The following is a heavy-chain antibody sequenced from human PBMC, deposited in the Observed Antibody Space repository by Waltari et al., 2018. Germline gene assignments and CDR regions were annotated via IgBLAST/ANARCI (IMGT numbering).Heavy chain of an antibody. J-gene: IGHJ4*02. CDR3: ARDLLAELSHSY. Sequence: QVQLVQSGAEVKKPGSSVKVSCKASGGTFSSYTISWVRQAPGQGLEWMGRISPSLGRGNDAQKFQGRVTIPADKSTSTAYMELSSLRSEDTAVYYCARDLLAELSHSYWGQGTLVTVSS. CDR1: GGTFSSYT. V-gene: IGHV1-69*08. CDR2: ISPSLGRG. D-gene: IGHD3-3*02.